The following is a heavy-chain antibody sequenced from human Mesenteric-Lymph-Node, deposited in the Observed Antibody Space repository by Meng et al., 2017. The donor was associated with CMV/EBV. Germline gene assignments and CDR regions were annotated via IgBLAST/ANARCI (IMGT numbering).Heavy chain of an antibody. CDR1: GFTFSIYS. V-gene: IGHV3-21*01. Sequence: GESLKISCAASGFTFSIYSIKWVRQAPGKGLEWVSSTDSGSGYKCHADSVKGRLSVTRDNAKNSLYLQMNSLRAEDTAVYYCAREGTAYFDYWGQGTLVTVSS. CDR2: TDSGSGYK. CDR3: AREGTAYFDY. J-gene: IGHJ4*02. D-gene: IGHD2-21*02.